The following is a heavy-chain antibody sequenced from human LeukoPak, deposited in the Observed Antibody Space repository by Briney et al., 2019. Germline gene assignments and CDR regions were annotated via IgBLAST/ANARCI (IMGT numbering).Heavy chain of an antibody. CDR2: ISGGGST. J-gene: IGHJ4*02. Sequence: PGGSLRLSCAASGFTVSSNYMSWVRQAPGKGLEWVSVISGGGSTHYADSVKGRFTISRDNSKNTLYLQMNSLGAEDTAVYYCARDRTSGWGMNNWGQGTLVTVSS. V-gene: IGHV3-53*01. D-gene: IGHD6-19*01. CDR1: GFTVSSNY. CDR3: ARDRTSGWGMNN.